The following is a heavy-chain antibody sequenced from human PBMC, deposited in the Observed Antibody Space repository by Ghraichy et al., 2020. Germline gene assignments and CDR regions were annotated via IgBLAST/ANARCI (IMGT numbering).Heavy chain of an antibody. D-gene: IGHD4-17*01. CDR3: ARIYRRAPNDYAGIDY. CDR2: IDWDDDK. CDR1: GFSLSTSGMC. Sequence: SGPTLVKPTQTLTLTCTFSGFSLSTSGMCVSWIRQPPGKALEWLALIDWDDDKYYSTSLKTRLTISKDTSKNQVVLTMTNMDPVDTATYYCARIYRRAPNDYAGIDYWGQGTLVTVSS. V-gene: IGHV2-70*01. J-gene: IGHJ4*02.